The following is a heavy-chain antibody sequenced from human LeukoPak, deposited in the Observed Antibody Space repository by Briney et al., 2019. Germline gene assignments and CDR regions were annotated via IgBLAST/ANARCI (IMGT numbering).Heavy chain of an antibody. Sequence: SETLSLTCTVSGGSISSYYWNWIRQPSGKGLEWIGYIYYSGSTNYNPSLKSRVTISVDTSKNQFSLKLSSVTAADTAVYYCAGRIATTATFAFDIWGRGTMVTVSS. CDR2: IYYSGST. J-gene: IGHJ3*02. V-gene: IGHV4-59*08. D-gene: IGHD6-13*01. CDR1: GGSISSYY. CDR3: AGRIATTATFAFDI.